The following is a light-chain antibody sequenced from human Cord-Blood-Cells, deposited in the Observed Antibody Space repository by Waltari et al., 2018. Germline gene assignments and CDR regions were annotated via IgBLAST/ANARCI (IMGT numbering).Light chain of an antibody. Sequence: DIEMAPSPSSLSASVRDSVTITCRASQSISSYLNWYQQKPGKAPKLLIYAASSLQSGVPSRFSGSGSGTDFTLTISSLQPEDFATYYCQQSYSTPWTFGQGTKVEIK. CDR1: QSISSY. CDR2: AAS. J-gene: IGKJ1*01. V-gene: IGKV1-39*01. CDR3: QQSYSTPWT.